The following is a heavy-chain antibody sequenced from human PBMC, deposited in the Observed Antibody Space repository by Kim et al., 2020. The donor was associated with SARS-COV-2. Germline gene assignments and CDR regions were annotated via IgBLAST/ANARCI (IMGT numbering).Heavy chain of an antibody. V-gene: IGHV3-21*01. J-gene: IGHJ6*02. CDR1: GFTFSSYS. D-gene: IGHD3-10*01. CDR3: ARDNGYGSGSYSSMDV. Sequence: GGSLRLSCAASGFTFSSYSMNWVRQAPGKGLEWVSSISSSSSYIYYADSVKGRFTISRDNAKNSLYLQMNSLRVEDTAVYYCARDNGYGSGSYSSMDVWGQETTVTVSS. CDR2: ISSSSSYI.